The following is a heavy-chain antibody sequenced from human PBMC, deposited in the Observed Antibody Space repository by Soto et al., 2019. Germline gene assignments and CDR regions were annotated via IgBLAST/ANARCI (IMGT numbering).Heavy chain of an antibody. CDR1: GYTFTSYA. Sequence: QVQLVQSGAEVKKPGASVKVSCKASGYTFTSYAMHWVRQAPGQRLEWMGWINAGNGNTKYSQKFQGRVTITRDTTAGTAYKELRSLRSEGPALYYRAESAPVPAAIAYWGQGTLVTVSS. CDR3: AESAPVPAAIAY. CDR2: INAGNGNT. J-gene: IGHJ4*02. V-gene: IGHV1-3*01. D-gene: IGHD2-2*02.